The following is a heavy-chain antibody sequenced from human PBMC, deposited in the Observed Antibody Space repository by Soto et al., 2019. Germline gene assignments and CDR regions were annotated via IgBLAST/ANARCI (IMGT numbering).Heavy chain of an antibody. D-gene: IGHD3-3*01. CDR1: GFTFSPYY. Sequence: VQLVESGGGLVKPGGSLRLSCAASGFTFSPYYMNWVRHAPGKGLEWVTTISSDGGNEHYADSVKGRFTVSRDNSKNTVFLQMDSLRDEDTAVYYCTRGGVPYFDYWGQGTLVTVSS. CDR3: TRGGVPYFDY. J-gene: IGHJ4*02. V-gene: IGHV3-30*03. CDR2: ISSDGGNE.